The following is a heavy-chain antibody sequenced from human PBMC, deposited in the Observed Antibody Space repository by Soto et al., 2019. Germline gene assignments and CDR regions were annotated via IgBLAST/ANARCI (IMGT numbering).Heavy chain of an antibody. CDR3: ARGGGYTYGSIGN. Sequence: SVKVSCKASGGTFSSYAISWVRQAPGQGLEWMGGIIPIFGTANYAQKFQGRVTITADESTSTAYMELSSLRAEDTAVYYCARGGGYTYGSIGNWGQGTLVTVSS. V-gene: IGHV1-69*13. CDR2: IIPIFGTA. CDR1: GGTFSSYA. J-gene: IGHJ4*02. D-gene: IGHD5-18*01.